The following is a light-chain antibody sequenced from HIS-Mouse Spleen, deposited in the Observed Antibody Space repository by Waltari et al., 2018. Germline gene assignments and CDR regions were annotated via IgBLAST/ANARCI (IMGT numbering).Light chain of an antibody. CDR1: SSDVGGYNY. V-gene: IGLV2-14*03. CDR3: SSYTISSTLVV. CDR2: DVS. J-gene: IGLJ2*01. Sequence: QSALTQPASVSGSPGQSITISCTGTSSDVGGYNYVSWYQQNPGNAPKLMIYDVSNRTSGVSKRCSGSKSGNTASLTISGLQAEDEADYYCSSYTISSTLVVFGGGTKLTVL.